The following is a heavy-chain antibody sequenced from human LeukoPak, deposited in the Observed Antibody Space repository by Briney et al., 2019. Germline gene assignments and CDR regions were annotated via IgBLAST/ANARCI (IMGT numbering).Heavy chain of an antibody. CDR3: ARGRTSWTDY. CDR1: GGSISSSSYY. J-gene: IGHJ4*02. D-gene: IGHD2-2*01. CDR2: IYYSGST. V-gene: IGHV4-61*01. Sequence: SETLSLTCTVSGGSISSSSYYWSWIRQPPGKGLEWIGNIYYSGSTNYNPSLKSRVTISVDTSKNQFSLKLSSVTAADTAVYYCARGRTSWTDYWGQGTLVTVSS.